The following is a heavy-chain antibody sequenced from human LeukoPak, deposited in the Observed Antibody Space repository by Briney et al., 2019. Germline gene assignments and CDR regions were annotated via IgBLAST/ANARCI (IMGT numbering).Heavy chain of an antibody. J-gene: IGHJ4*02. CDR2: INHSGST. V-gene: IGHV4-34*01. CDR1: GGSFSGYY. CDR3: ARVKAARAGFDY. D-gene: IGHD6-13*01. Sequence: PSETLSLTCAVYGGSFSGYYWSWIRQPPGKGLEWIGEINHSGSTNYNPSLKSRVTISVDTSKNQFSLKLSSVTAADTAVYYCARVKAARAGFDYWGQGTLVTVSS.